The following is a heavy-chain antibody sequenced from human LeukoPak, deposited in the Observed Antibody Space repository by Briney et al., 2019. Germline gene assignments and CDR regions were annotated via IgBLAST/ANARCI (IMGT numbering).Heavy chain of an antibody. Sequence: ASVKVSCKASGYSFTNYAINWVRQAPGQGLEWMGWINPNSGGTNYAQKFQGRVTMTRDTSISTAYMELSRLRSDDTAVYYCARNQRWLVSGANFDYWGQGTLVTVSS. J-gene: IGHJ4*02. CDR1: GYSFTNYA. CDR3: ARNQRWLVSGANFDY. V-gene: IGHV1-2*02. D-gene: IGHD6-19*01. CDR2: INPNSGGT.